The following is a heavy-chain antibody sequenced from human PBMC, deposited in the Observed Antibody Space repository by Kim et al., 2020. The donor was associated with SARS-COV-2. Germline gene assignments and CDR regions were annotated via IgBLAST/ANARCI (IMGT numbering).Heavy chain of an antibody. CDR3: ARGGGSYGSGSQLFDY. V-gene: IGHV1-46*01. J-gene: IGHJ4*02. CDR1: GYTFTSYY. Sequence: ASVKVSCKASGYTFTSYYMHWVRQAPGQGLEWMGIINPSGGSTSYAQKFQGRVTMTRDTSTSTVYMELSSLRSEDTAVYYCARGGGSYGSGSQLFDYWGQGTLVTVSS. D-gene: IGHD3-10*01. CDR2: INPSGGST.